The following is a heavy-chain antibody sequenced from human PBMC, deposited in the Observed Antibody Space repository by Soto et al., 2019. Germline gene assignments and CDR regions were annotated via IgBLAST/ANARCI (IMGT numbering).Heavy chain of an antibody. CDR3: ARQADRAPTMVRF. Sequence: PSETLSLTCTVSGGSISSSSYYWGWIRQPPGKGLEWIGSIYYSGSTYYNPSLKSRVTISVDTSKNQFSLKLSSVTAADTAVYYCARQADRAPTMVRFWGQGTLVTVSS. D-gene: IGHD3-10*01. CDR1: GGSISSSSYY. J-gene: IGHJ4*02. V-gene: IGHV4-39*01. CDR2: IYYSGST.